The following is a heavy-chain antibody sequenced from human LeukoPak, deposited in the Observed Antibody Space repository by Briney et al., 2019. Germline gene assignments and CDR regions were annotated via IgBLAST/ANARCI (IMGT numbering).Heavy chain of an antibody. V-gene: IGHV4-38-2*02. J-gene: IGHJ2*01. D-gene: IGHD3-9*01. CDR2: IYHSGST. CDR1: GYSISSGYY. CDR3: ARQYSDILTGYHRGELYWYFDL. Sequence: SETLSLTCTVSGYSISSGYYWGWIRQPPGKGLERIGSIYHSGSTYYNPSLKSRVTISVDTSKNQFSLKLSSVTAADTAVYYCARQYSDILTGYHRGELYWYFDLWGRGTLVTVSS.